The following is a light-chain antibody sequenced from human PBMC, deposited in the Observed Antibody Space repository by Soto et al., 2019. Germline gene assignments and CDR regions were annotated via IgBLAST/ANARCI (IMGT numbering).Light chain of an antibody. CDR2: DAS. J-gene: IGKJ1*01. V-gene: IGKV1-5*01. CDR3: QQYDSYSLRWT. CDR1: QSISSW. Sequence: DIQMTQSPSTLSASVGDRVTITCRASQSISSWLAWYQQKPGKAPKLLIYDASSLESGVPSRFSGSGSGTEFTLTISSLQPDDFATSYCQQYDSYSLRWTFGQGTKVEI.